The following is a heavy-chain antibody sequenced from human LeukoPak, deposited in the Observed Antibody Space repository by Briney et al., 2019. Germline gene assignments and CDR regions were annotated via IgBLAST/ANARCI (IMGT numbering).Heavy chain of an antibody. D-gene: IGHD3-9*01. CDR1: GGSITNSY. J-gene: IGHJ5*02. CDR2: IHYTGST. CDR3: ARGRYSAGDNWFDP. Sequence: PAETLSLTCTVSGGSITNSYWSWIRQSPGKGLEWIGYIHYTGSTNYNPSLKSRVTMLIDTSKNQFSLKLSSVTAADTAGYYCARGRYSAGDNWFDPWGQGTLVTVSS. V-gene: IGHV4-59*01.